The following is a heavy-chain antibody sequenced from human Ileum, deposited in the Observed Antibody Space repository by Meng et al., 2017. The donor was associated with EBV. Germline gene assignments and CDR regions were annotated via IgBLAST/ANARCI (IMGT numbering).Heavy chain of an antibody. J-gene: IGHJ5*02. V-gene: IGHV3-15*01. CDR1: GFTFTNAW. CDR2: IRNKTNGGTA. Sequence: EGQLVESGGGLVKPGGSLSLSCAASGFTFTNAWMSWVRQAPGKGLEWVGRIRNKTNGGTADYAAPVKGRFSISRDDSKNTLHLQMNSLKIEDTAMYYCTTGKQWLVPWGQGTLVTVSS. CDR3: TTGKQWLVP. D-gene: IGHD6-19*01.